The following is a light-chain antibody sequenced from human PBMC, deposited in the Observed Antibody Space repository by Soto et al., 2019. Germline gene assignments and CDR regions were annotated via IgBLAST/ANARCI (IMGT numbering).Light chain of an antibody. V-gene: IGKV1-16*01. Sequence: DIQMTKSPSSLSSSVGDRFTITCRASQGISNYLAWYQQKPGKVPKLLIYDASALPRGVPSRFSGSGSGTKFTLTIASLQPDDFATYYCQQYETFSGTFGPGTKVDIK. CDR3: QQYETFSGT. CDR1: QGISNY. CDR2: DAS. J-gene: IGKJ1*01.